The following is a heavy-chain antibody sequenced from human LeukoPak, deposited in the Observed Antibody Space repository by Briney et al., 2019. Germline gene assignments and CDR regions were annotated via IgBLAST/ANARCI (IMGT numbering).Heavy chain of an antibody. V-gene: IGHV4-34*01. CDR1: GGSFSNYY. J-gene: IGHJ6*03. CDR3: AREEGGSGWSYCYYYYMDV. CDR2: INHSGST. Sequence: SETLSLTCAVYGGSFSNYYWSWIRQPPGKGLAWIGEINHSGSTNYNPSLKSRVNISVDTSKNQVSLKLSSVTAADTAVYYCAREEGGSGWSYCYYYYMDVWGKGTTVTISS. D-gene: IGHD6-19*01.